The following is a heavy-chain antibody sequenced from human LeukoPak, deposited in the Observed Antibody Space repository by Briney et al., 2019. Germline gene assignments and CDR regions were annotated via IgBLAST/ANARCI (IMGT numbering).Heavy chain of an antibody. D-gene: IGHD6-19*01. Sequence: SGTLSLTCAVSGGSISSSNWWSWVRQPPGKGLEWIGEIFHSGSTNYNPSLKSRVTISVDKSKNHFSLELTSVTAADTAVYYCTCHSGWSGPSEWGQGTLVIVSS. J-gene: IGHJ4*02. V-gene: IGHV4-4*02. CDR3: TCHSGWSGPSE. CDR2: IFHSGST. CDR1: GGSISSSNW.